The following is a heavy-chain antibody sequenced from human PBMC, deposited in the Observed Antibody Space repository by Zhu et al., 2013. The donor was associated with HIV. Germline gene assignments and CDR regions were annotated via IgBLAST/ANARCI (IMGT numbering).Heavy chain of an antibody. CDR2: IIPIFGTA. V-gene: IGHV1-69*01. CDR3: ARAVSRADYYDSSGYTS. Sequence: QVQLVQSGAEVKKPGSSVKVSCKASGGTFSSYAISWVRQAPGQGLEWMGGIIPIFGTANYAQKFQGRVTITADESTSTAYMELSSLRSEDTAVYYCARAVSRADYYDSSGYTSWGQGTLVTVSS. D-gene: IGHD3-22*01. J-gene: IGHJ5*02. CDR1: GGTFSSYA.